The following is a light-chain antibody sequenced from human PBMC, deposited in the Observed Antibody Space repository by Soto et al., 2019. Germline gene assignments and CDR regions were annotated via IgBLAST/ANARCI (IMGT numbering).Light chain of an antibody. Sequence: EIVLTQSPGTLSFSPGERATLSCRASQTIISNYLAWYQQRPGQAPRLLIYGASRGATGIPDRFSGGGSGTDFTLTINGLEPEDFAVYYCQQYGSSPYTFGQGTKLEIK. J-gene: IGKJ2*01. V-gene: IGKV3-20*01. CDR1: QTIISNY. CDR3: QQYGSSPYT. CDR2: GAS.